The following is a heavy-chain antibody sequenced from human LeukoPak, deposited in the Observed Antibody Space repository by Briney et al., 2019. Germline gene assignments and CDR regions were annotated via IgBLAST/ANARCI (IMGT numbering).Heavy chain of an antibody. D-gene: IGHD6-6*01. J-gene: IGHJ6*03. CDR1: GGSISSGYYY. CDR3: ARSFYSTSASYYYYYYMDV. Sequence: SETLSLTCSVSGGSISSGYYYWNWIRQPAGEGLEWIGRIYSSGSTNYNPSLKSRVTISVDTSKNQLSLKLSSVTAADTAVYYCARSFYSTSASYYYYYYMDVWGKGTTVTVSS. V-gene: IGHV4-61*02. CDR2: IYSSGST.